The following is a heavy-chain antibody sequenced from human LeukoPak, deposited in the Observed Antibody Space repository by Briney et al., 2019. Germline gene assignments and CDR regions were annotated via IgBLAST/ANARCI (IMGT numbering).Heavy chain of an antibody. CDR1: GFTVSSNY. CDR3: ARSIAVAGQYYFDY. J-gene: IGHJ4*02. CDR2: IYSGGST. Sequence: PGGSLGLSCAASGFTVSSNYMSWVRQAPGKGLEWVSVIYSGGSTYYADSVKGRFTISRDNSKNTLYLQMNSLRAEDTAVYYCARSIAVAGQYYFDYWGQGTLVTVSS. D-gene: IGHD6-19*01. V-gene: IGHV3-53*01.